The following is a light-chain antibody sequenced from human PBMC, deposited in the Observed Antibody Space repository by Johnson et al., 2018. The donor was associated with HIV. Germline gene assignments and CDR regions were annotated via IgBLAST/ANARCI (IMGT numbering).Light chain of an antibody. Sequence: QSALTQPPSVSAAPGQKVTISCSGSSSNIGNNYVSWYQQLPGTAPKLLIYENNKRPSGIPDRFSGSKSGTSATLGITGLQTGDEADYYCGTWDSSLSAGVLGTGTKVTV. CDR1: SSNIGNNY. J-gene: IGLJ1*01. CDR3: GTWDSSLSAGV. V-gene: IGLV1-51*02. CDR2: ENN.